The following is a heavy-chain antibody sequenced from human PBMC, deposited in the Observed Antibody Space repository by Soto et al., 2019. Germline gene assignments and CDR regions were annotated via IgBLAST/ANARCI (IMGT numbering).Heavy chain of an antibody. CDR2: ISYDGSNK. D-gene: IGHD3-22*01. V-gene: IGHV3-30*18. Sequence: GGSLRLSCAASGFTFSSYGMHWVRQAPGKGLEWVAVISYDGSNKYYADSVKGRFTISRDNSKNTLYLQMNSLRAEDTAVYYCAKGRGSGYYLDYWGQGTLVTVSS. CDR1: GFTFSSYG. J-gene: IGHJ4*02. CDR3: AKGRGSGYYLDY.